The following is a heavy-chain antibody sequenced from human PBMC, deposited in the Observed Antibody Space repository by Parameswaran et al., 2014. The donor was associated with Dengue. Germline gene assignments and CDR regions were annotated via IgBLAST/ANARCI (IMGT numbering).Heavy chain of an antibody. J-gene: IGHJ6*02. D-gene: IGHD3-9*01. V-gene: IGHV2-5*02. CDR2: IYWDDDK. CDR3: ARTYYDILTGYLYYYGMDV. Sequence: VRQAPGKALEWLALIYWDDDKRYSPSLKSRLTITKDTSKNQVVLTMTNMDPVDTATYYCARTYYDILTGYLYYYGMDVWGQGTTVTVSS.